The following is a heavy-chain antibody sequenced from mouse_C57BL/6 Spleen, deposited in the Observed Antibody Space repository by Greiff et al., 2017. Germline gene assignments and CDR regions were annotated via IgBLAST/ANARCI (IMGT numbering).Heavy chain of an antibody. CDR2: ISSGGDYI. V-gene: IGHV5-9-1*02. CDR1: GFTFSSYT. J-gene: IGHJ3*01. D-gene: IGHD2-13*01. CDR3: TRDYYGDYGWFAY. Sequence: DVMLVESGGGLVKPGGSLKLSCAASGFTFSSYTMSWVRQTPEKRLEWVAYISSGGDYIYYADTVKGRFTISRDNARNTLYLQMSSLKSEDTAMYYCTRDYYGDYGWFAYWGQGTLVTVSA.